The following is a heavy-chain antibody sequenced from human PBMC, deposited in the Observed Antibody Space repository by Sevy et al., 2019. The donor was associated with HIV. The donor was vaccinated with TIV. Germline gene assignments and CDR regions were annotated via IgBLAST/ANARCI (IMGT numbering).Heavy chain of an antibody. D-gene: IGHD3-10*01. J-gene: IGHJ4*02. Sequence: WGSLRLSCAASGFTFSSYGMHWVRQTPGKGLEWVAVIWYDGSNKYYADSVKGRFTIARDNSKNTLYLQMNSRRAEDTAVYYCARDKLPPVMVTMVRGALSYYFDYWGQGTLVTVSS. CDR3: ARDKLPPVMVTMVRGALSYYFDY. CDR2: IWYDGSNK. V-gene: IGHV3-33*01. CDR1: GFTFSSYG.